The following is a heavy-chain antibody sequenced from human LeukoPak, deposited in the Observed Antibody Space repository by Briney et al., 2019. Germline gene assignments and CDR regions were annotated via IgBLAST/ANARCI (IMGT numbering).Heavy chain of an antibody. CDR2: IKSKTDGGTT. J-gene: IGHJ4*02. CDR1: GFTFSNAW. Sequence: NPGGSLRLSCAASGFTFSNAWMNWVRQAPGKGLEWVGHIKSKTDGGTTDYAAPVKGRFTISRDDSKNTLYLQMNSLKTEDTAVYYCTTDGYSSGWPQTSFDYWGQGTLVTVSS. V-gene: IGHV3-15*07. D-gene: IGHD6-19*01. CDR3: TTDGYSSGWPQTSFDY.